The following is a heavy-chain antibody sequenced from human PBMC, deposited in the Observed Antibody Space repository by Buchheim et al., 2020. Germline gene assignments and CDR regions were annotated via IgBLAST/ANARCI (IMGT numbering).Heavy chain of an antibody. CDR3: ARDINGRADY. V-gene: IGHV4-30-4*01. CDR1: GGSISSDDYY. D-gene: IGHD3-10*01. CDR2: IYYSGST. J-gene: IGHJ4*02. Sequence: QVQLQESGPGLVKPSQTLSLTCTVSGGSISSDDYYWSWIRRPPGKGLEWIGYIYYSGSTYYNPSLKSRLTISVDTSRNQFSLKLSSVTAADTAVYYCARDINGRADYWGQGTL.